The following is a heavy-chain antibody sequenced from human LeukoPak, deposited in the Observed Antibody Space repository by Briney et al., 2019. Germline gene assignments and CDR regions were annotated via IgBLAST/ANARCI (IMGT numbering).Heavy chain of an antibody. D-gene: IGHD3-9*01. V-gene: IGHV3-21*01. CDR2: ISSSSSYI. Sequence: GGSLRLSCAASGFTFSSYSMNWVRQAPGKGLEWVSSISSSSSYIYYADSVKVRFTISRDNAKNSLYLQMNSLRAEDTAVYYCPRDRHILTGYYTLPFDYWGQGTLVTVSS. CDR3: PRDRHILTGYYTLPFDY. CDR1: GFTFSSYS. J-gene: IGHJ4*02.